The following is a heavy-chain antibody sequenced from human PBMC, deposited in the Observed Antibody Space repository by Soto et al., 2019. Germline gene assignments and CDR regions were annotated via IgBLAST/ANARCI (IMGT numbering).Heavy chain of an antibody. Sequence: PSXTLSLTCTVSGGSISSGGYYWSWIRQQPGKGLEWIGYIYYSGNTYYNPSLKSRVTISEDTSKNQFSLKLSSVTAADTAVYYCARATYYYDSSGYSDRVLDYWGQGTLVTVS. D-gene: IGHD3-22*01. CDR2: IYYSGNT. V-gene: IGHV4-31*03. CDR3: ARATYYYDSSGYSDRVLDY. J-gene: IGHJ4*02. CDR1: GGSISSGGYY.